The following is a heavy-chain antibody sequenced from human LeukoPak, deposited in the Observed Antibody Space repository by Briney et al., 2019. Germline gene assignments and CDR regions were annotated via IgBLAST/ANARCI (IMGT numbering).Heavy chain of an antibody. Sequence: GGSLRLSCAASGFTFSSHNMNWVRQAPMKGLEWVSSIGTDGSYIYYADSVQGRFTTSRDNAKNSLYLQMSSLRAEDTAVYYCVKGGSLLWFGELFTFDYWGQGTLVTVSS. CDR3: VKGGSLLWFGELFTFDY. CDR2: IGTDGSYI. J-gene: IGHJ4*02. V-gene: IGHV3-21*01. CDR1: GFTFSSHN. D-gene: IGHD3-10*01.